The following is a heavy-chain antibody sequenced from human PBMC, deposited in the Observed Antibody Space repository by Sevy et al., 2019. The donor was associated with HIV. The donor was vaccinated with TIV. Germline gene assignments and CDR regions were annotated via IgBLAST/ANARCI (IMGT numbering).Heavy chain of an antibody. CDR2: IQYDGRNT. CDR3: AKNTAAVGTGGFDY. J-gene: IGHJ4*02. Sequence: GGSLRLSCTTSGFTFSYSGMHWVRQAPGKGLEWVTFIQYDGRNTHYADSVKGRFTISRDNSKNMPYLQMNSLRGDDTAVYYCAKNTAAVGTGGFDYWGQGALVTVSS. D-gene: IGHD6-13*01. CDR1: GFTFSYSG. V-gene: IGHV3-30*02.